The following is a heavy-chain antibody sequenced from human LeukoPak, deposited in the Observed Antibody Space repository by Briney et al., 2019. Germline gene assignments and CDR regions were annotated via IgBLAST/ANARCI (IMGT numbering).Heavy chain of an antibody. Sequence: SETLSLTCTVSGGSISSYYWSWIRQPPGKGLEWIGCIYYGGSNNYNPSLKSRVIISVDISKNQFSLKLSSVTAADTAVYYWARHAIVGATFNWFDPWGQGTLVTVSS. J-gene: IGHJ5*02. V-gene: IGHV4-59*08. CDR2: IYYGGSN. D-gene: IGHD1-26*01. CDR1: GGSISSYY. CDR3: ARHAIVGATFNWFDP.